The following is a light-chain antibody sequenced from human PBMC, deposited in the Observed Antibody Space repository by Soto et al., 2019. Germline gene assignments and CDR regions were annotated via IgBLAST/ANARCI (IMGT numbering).Light chain of an antibody. CDR3: QQYNIWPLT. J-gene: IGKJ4*01. Sequence: EVVMTQSPATLSVSPGERATLSCRASQSIHSHLAWYQQKPGQAPRLLIYDASTRATGIPARFSGSGSGTEFTLTISSLQSEDFGVYYCQQYNIWPLTFGGGTKVDI. CDR1: QSIHSH. CDR2: DAS. V-gene: IGKV3-15*01.